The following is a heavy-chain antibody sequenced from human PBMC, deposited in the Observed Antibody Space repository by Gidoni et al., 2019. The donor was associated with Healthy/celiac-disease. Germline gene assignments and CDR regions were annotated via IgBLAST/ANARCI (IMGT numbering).Heavy chain of an antibody. D-gene: IGHD6-13*01. V-gene: IGHV4-61*02. J-gene: IGHJ6*03. CDR3: ATRTVAAAGFYMDV. CDR2: IYTSGST. CDR1: GGSISSGSYY. Sequence: GGSISSGSYYWSWIRQPAGKGLEWIGRIYTSGSTNYNPSLKSRVNISVDTSKNQFSLKLISVTAADTAVYYCATRTVAAAGFYMDVWGKGTTVTVSS.